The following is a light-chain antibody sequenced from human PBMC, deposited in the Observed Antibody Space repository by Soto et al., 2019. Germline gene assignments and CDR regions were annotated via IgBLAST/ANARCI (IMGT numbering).Light chain of an antibody. Sequence: EIVLTQSPGTLSLSPGERATLSCRASQSVSSSYLAWYQQKPGQAPRLLIYGASSRATGIPDRFSGSGSGTDFTLTISELEPEDVAVYFCQQYGSSRGTFGQGTKVEIK. CDR2: GAS. CDR1: QSVSSSY. J-gene: IGKJ1*01. CDR3: QQYGSSRGT. V-gene: IGKV3-20*01.